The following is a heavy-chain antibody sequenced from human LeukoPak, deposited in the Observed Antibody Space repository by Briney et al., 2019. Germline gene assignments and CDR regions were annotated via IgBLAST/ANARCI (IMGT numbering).Heavy chain of an antibody. CDR1: GGSFSGYY. Sequence: SETLSLTCAVYGGSFSGYYWSWIRQPPGKGLEWIGEINHSGSTNYNPSLKSRVTMSVDTSKNQFSLKLRSVTAADTAVYYCARLRGSSSWYGRWFDPWGQGTLVTVSS. CDR3: ARLRGSSSWYGRWFDP. V-gene: IGHV4-34*01. D-gene: IGHD6-13*01. CDR2: INHSGST. J-gene: IGHJ5*02.